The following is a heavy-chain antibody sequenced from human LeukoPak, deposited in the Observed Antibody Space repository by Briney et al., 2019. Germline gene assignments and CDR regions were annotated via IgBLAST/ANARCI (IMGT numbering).Heavy chain of an antibody. CDR1: GGSLSSSSYY. Sequence: PSETLSLTCTVSGGSLSSSSYYWGWIRQPPGKGLEWIGSIYYSGSTYYNPSLKSRVTISVDTSKNQFSLKLSSVTAADTAVYYCARGETDDIVGATNWFDPWGQGTLVTVSS. V-gene: IGHV4-39*01. D-gene: IGHD1-26*01. J-gene: IGHJ5*02. CDR2: IYYSGST. CDR3: ARGETDDIVGATNWFDP.